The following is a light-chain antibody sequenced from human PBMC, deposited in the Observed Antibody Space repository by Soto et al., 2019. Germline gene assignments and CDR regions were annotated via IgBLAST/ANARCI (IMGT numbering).Light chain of an antibody. V-gene: IGKV1-5*03. Sequence: DIQVTQSPPTLSASVGDRITITFRASQTISSWLARNQQKPGKATKLLIYKASSLQSGVPSRFSGSGSGTEFTLTITSLQPDDFATYYCQQYNSYGTFGQGTKVDI. CDR2: KAS. CDR3: QQYNSYGT. CDR1: QTISSW. J-gene: IGKJ1*01.